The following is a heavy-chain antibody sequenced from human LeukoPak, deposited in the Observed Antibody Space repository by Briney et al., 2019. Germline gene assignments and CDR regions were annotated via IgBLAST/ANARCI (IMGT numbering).Heavy chain of an antibody. CDR2: IYYSGST. Sequence: SETLSLTCTVPGGSISSSSYYWGWVRQPPGKGREWIGSIYYSGSTYYHPSLKSRVTISVDTSKNQFSLKLSSVTAADTAVYYCARDSGSYSVYWGQGTLVTVSS. V-gene: IGHV4-39*07. CDR1: GGSISSSSYY. J-gene: IGHJ4*02. CDR3: ARDSGSYSVY. D-gene: IGHD1-26*01.